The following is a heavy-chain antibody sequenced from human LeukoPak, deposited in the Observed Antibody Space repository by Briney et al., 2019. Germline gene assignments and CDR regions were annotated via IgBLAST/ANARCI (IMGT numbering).Heavy chain of an antibody. CDR2: IWYDGSNK. Sequence: GGSLRLSCAASGFTFSSYGMHWVRQAPGKGLEWVAVIWYDGSNKYYADSVKGRFTISRDNSKNTLYLQMNSLKTEDTAVYYCTTASFRKWLLRTRSVYWGQGTLVTVSS. J-gene: IGHJ4*02. D-gene: IGHD4-23*01. CDR1: GFTFSSYG. V-gene: IGHV3-33*01. CDR3: TTASFRKWLLRTRSVY.